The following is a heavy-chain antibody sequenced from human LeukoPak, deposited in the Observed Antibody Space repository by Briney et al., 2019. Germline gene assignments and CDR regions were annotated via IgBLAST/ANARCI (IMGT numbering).Heavy chain of an antibody. CDR3: ARLSYLPYFGYYYYYMDV. V-gene: IGHV4-39*07. CDR2: IFYSGST. Sequence: SETLSLTCTVSGGSISTSNYYWGWIRQPPGKGLEWMGNIFYSGSTYYSPSLKSRVTISVDTSKNQFSLKLSSVTAADTAVYYCARLSYLPYFGYYYYYMDVWGKGTTVTISS. CDR1: GGSISTSNYY. J-gene: IGHJ6*03. D-gene: IGHD3-16*02.